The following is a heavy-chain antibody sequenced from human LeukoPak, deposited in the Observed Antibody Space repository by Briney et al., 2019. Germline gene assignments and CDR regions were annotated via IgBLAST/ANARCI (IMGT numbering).Heavy chain of an antibody. J-gene: IGHJ3*02. Sequence: GGSLRLSCAASGFTFDDYAMHWVRQAPGKGLEWVSGISWNSGSIGYADSVKGRFTISRDNAKNSLYLQMNSLRAEDTALYYCAKDRSGSQRGENHAFDIWGQGTMVTVSS. D-gene: IGHD3-16*01. CDR1: GFTFDDYA. CDR3: AKDRSGSQRGENHAFDI. CDR2: ISWNSGSI. V-gene: IGHV3-9*01.